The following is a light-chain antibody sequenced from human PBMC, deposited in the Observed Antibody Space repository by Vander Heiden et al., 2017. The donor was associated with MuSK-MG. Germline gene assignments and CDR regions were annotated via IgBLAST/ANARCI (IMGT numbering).Light chain of an antibody. CDR2: DVS. V-gene: IGLV2-14*04. CDR3: TSYTSGKSCV. Sequence: SGSPGKTIAISCTGTRSVVGRFGYVSWYQQHPGKAPNLLIYDVSNRPSGVSDRFSVSMSGNTASLTIWGLEAGGEAYYYCTSYTSGKSCVFGGGTKLTVL. J-gene: IGLJ3*02. CDR1: RSVVGRFGY.